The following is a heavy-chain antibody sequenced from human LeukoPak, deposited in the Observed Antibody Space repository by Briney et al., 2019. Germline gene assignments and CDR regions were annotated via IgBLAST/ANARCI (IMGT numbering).Heavy chain of an antibody. V-gene: IGHV4-59*01. D-gene: IGHD2-15*01. CDR3: ARVTSGGDYYGMDV. CDR2: IYYSGST. J-gene: IGHJ6*02. CDR1: GGSISSYY. Sequence: SETLSLICTVSGGSISSYYWSWIRQPPGKGLECIGYIYYSGSTNYNPSLKSRVTISVDTSKNQFSLKVSSVTAADTAVYYCARVTSGGDYYGMDVWGQGTTVTVSS.